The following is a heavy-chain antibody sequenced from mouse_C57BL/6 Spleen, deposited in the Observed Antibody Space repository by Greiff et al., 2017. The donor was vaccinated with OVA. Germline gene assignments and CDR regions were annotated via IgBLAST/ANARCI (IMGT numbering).Heavy chain of an antibody. CDR3: ARDPSCYGPDY. D-gene: IGHD1-2*01. J-gene: IGHJ2*01. Sequence: QVQPQQPGAEPVKPGASVKLSCKASGYTFTSHWMQWVKQRPGQGPEWIGEIDPSDSYTNHNQKFKGKATLTVDTSSSTAYMQLSSLTSEDAAVYYCARDPSCYGPDYWGQGTTLTVSS. V-gene: IGHV1-50*01. CDR1: GYTFTSHW. CDR2: IDPSDSYT.